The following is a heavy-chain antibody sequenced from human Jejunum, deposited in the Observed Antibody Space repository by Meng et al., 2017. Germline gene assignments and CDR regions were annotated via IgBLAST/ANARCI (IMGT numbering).Heavy chain of an antibody. CDR1: GFTFRESA. J-gene: IGHJ3*01. CDR3: AREASFYKYGWGSYRTDAFNV. D-gene: IGHD3-16*02. Sequence: GGSLRLSCTASGFTFRESAMSWFRQAPGKGLEWVSLIRRKDDGATTEYAASVQGRFTISRDDSINIAYLQMSSLEMEDTAIYYCAREASFYKYGWGSYRTDAFNVWGQGTMVTVSS. CDR2: IRRKDDGATT. V-gene: IGHV3-49*03.